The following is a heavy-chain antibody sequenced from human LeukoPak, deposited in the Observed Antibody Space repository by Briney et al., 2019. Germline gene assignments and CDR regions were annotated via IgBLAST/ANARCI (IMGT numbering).Heavy chain of an antibody. D-gene: IGHD3-10*01. V-gene: IGHV3-30*02. J-gene: IGHJ4*02. Sequence: GGSLRLSCAASGFTFSSYGMHWVRQAPGKGLEWVAFIRYGGSNKYYADSVKGRFTISRDNSKNTLYLQMNSLRAEDTAVYYSAKDDAWFGEDVNYSDYWGEGTLVSVSS. CDR1: GFTFSSYG. CDR2: IRYGGSNK. CDR3: AKDDAWFGEDVNYSDY.